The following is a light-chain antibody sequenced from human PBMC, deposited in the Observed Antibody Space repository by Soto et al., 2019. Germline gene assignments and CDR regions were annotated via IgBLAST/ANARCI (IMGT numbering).Light chain of an antibody. Sequence: IQMTQSPSSLSASVGDRVAITCRASQSISNYLNWYQQKPGKAPNLLIYAASSLYSGVPSRFSGSGSGTDFTLTISSLQPEDSATYYCQQSYTTPWTFGQGTKVDIK. CDR3: QQSYTTPWT. V-gene: IGKV1-39*01. CDR1: QSISNY. CDR2: AAS. J-gene: IGKJ1*01.